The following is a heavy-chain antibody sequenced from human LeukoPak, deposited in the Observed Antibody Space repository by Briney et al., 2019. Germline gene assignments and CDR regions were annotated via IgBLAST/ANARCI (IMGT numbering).Heavy chain of an antibody. Sequence: SETLSLTCTVSGGSISSSSYYWGWIRQPPGKGLEWIGSIYYSGSTYYNPSLKSRVTISVDTSKNQFSLKLSSVTAAGTAVYYCAATPRQWLVNNWFDPWGQGTLVTVSS. CDR2: IYYSGST. V-gene: IGHV4-39*07. J-gene: IGHJ5*02. D-gene: IGHD6-19*01. CDR3: AATPRQWLVNNWFDP. CDR1: GGSISSSSYY.